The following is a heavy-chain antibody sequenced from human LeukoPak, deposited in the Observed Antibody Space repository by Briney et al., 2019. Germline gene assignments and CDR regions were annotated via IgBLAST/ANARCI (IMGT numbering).Heavy chain of an antibody. CDR3: ARARGQLRYFDWPLDY. V-gene: IGHV3-64*01. D-gene: IGHD3-9*01. Sequence: PGGSLRLSCAASGFTFSSYAMHWVRQAPGKGLEYVSAISSNGGSTYYANSVKGRFTISRDNSKNTLYLQMGSLRAEDMAVYYCARARGQLRYFDWPLDYWGQGTLVTVSS. CDR1: GFTFSSYA. J-gene: IGHJ4*02. CDR2: ISSNGGST.